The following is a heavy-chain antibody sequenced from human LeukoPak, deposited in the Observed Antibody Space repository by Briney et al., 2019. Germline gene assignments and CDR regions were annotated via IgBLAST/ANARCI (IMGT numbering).Heavy chain of an antibody. V-gene: IGHV4-61*02. J-gene: IGHJ6*03. D-gene: IGHD6-13*01. CDR2: IYTSGST. CDR1: GGSISSGSYY. CDR3: ARDRMAAALDYYMDV. Sequence: SQTLSLTCTVSGGSISSGSYYWSWIRQPAGKGLEWIGRIYTSGSTNYNPSLKSRVTISVDTSKNQFSLKLSSVTAADTAVYYCARDRMAAALDYYMDVWGKGTTVTVSS.